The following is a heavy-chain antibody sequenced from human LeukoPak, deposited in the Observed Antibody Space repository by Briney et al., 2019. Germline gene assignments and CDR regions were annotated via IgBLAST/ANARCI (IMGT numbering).Heavy chain of an antibody. D-gene: IGHD6-19*01. CDR1: GGSISSSSYY. J-gene: IGHJ4*02. V-gene: IGHV4-39*01. CDR3: ARAQWLVLVKFDY. CDR2: IYYSGST. Sequence: SESLSLTCTVSGGSISSSSYYWGWIRQPPGKGLVWIGSIYYSGSTYYNPSLKSRVTISVDTSKNQFSLKLSSVTAADTAVYYCARAQWLVLVKFDYWGQGTLVTVSS.